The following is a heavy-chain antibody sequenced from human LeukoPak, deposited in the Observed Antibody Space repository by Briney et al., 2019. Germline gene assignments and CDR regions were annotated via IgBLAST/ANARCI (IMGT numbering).Heavy chain of an antibody. V-gene: IGHV4-34*01. Sequence: PSETLSLTCAVYGGSFSGYYWSWIRQPPGKGLEWIGEINHSGSTNYNPSLKSRVTISVDTSKNQFSLKLSSVTAADTAVYYCARDVGPAGGTSWRYYFDYWGQGTLVTVSS. CDR1: GGSFSGYY. D-gene: IGHD2-2*01. CDR2: INHSGST. J-gene: IGHJ4*02. CDR3: ARDVGPAGGTSWRYYFDY.